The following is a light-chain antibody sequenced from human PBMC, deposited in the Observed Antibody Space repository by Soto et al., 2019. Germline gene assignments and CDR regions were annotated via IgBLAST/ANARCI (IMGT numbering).Light chain of an antibody. CDR1: SSDVGSYNR. CDR2: EVS. J-gene: IGLJ2*01. Sequence: QSARTQPPSVSGSPGQSVTISCTGTSSDVGSYNRVSWYQQPPDTAPKLMIYEVSNRPSGVPDRFSGSKSGNTASLTISGLQAEDEADYYCSSYTCSSPVVFSGGTKVTVL. V-gene: IGLV2-18*02. CDR3: SSYTCSSPVV.